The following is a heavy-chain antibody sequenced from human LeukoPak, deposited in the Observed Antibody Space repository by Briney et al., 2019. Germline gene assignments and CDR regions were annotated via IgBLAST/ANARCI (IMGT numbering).Heavy chain of an antibody. J-gene: IGHJ1*01. D-gene: IGHD3-10*01. CDR3: AFGYRPVAEYFQH. CDR2: INPSGGST. V-gene: IGHV1-46*01. Sequence: ASGKVSCKASGYTFTSYYMHWVRQAPGQGVEWMGIINPSGGSTSYAQKFQGRVTMTRDTSTSTVYMELSSLRSEDTAVYYCAFGYRPVAEYFQHWGQGTLVTVSS. CDR1: GYTFTSYY.